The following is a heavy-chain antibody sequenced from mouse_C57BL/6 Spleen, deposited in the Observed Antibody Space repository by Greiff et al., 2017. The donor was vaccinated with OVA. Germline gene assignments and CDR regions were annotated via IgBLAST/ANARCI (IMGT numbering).Heavy chain of an antibody. CDR2: IWSGGST. D-gene: IGHD1-1*01. Sequence: QVQLKQSGPGLVQPSQSLSITCTVSGFSLTSYGVHWVRQSPGKGLEWLGVIWSGGSTDYNAAFISRLSISKDNSKSQVFFKMNSLQADDTAIYYCARNSEVVALYYYAMDYWGQGTSVTVSS. CDR1: GFSLTSYG. V-gene: IGHV2-2*01. J-gene: IGHJ4*01. CDR3: ARNSEVVALYYYAMDY.